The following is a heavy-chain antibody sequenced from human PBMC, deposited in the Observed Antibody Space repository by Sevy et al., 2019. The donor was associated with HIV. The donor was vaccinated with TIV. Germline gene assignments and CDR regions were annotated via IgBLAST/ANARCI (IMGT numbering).Heavy chain of an antibody. CDR3: AKSPRYDILTGSFDP. CDR1: GITFDDYA. J-gene: IGHJ5*02. CDR2: ISWNSGSI. D-gene: IGHD3-9*01. Sequence: GGSLRLSCAASGITFDDYAMHWVRQAPGKGLEWVSGISWNSGSIGYADSVKGRFTISRDNAKNSLYLQMNSLRAEDTALYYCAKSPRYDILTGSFDPWGQGTLVTVSS. V-gene: IGHV3-9*01.